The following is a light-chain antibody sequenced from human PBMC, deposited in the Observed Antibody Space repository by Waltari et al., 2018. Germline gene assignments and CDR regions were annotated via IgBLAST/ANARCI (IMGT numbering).Light chain of an antibody. V-gene: IGLV2-14*03. CDR2: DVS. CDR1: SGDVGHYDY. CDR3: SSYTSSSTLYV. J-gene: IGLJ1*01. Sequence: QSALTQPASVSGSPGQSITISCTGTSGDVGHYDYVSWYQQHPVKAPKLIIYDVSTRPSGVANRFAGSKSGNTASLTISGLQAEDEADYFCSSYTSSSTLYVFGTGTKVTVL.